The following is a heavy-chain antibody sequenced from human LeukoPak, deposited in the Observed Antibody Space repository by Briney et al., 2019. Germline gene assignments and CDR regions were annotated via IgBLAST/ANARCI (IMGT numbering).Heavy chain of an antibody. Sequence: ASVKVSCKASGYTFTSYDINWVRRATGQGLEWMGWMNPNSGNTGYAQKFQGRVTMTRNTSISTAYMELSSLRSEDTAVYYCAREKSYDSSGYYYDAFDIWGQGTMVTVSS. V-gene: IGHV1-8*01. CDR2: MNPNSGNT. CDR1: GYTFTSYD. D-gene: IGHD3-22*01. J-gene: IGHJ3*02. CDR3: AREKSYDSSGYYYDAFDI.